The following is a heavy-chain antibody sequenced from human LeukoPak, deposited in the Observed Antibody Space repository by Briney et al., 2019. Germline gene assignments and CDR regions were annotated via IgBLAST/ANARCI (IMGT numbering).Heavy chain of an antibody. CDR2: IYPGDSDT. CDR3: ARARAMATIYFDY. V-gene: IGHV5-51*01. D-gene: IGHD5-24*01. Sequence: GESLKISCQGSGYSFTSYWIGWVRPVPGKGLEWMGIIYPGDSDTRYSPSFQGQVTISADKSISTAYLQWSSLKASDTAMYYCARARAMATIYFDYWGQGTLVTVSS. J-gene: IGHJ4*02. CDR1: GYSFTSYW.